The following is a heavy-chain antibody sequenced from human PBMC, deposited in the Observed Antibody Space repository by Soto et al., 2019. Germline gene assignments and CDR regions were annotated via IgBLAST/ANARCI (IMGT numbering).Heavy chain of an antibody. CDR1: GYTFTSYG. V-gene: IGHV1-18*01. J-gene: IGHJ4*02. D-gene: IGHD3-3*01. Sequence: QVQLLQSGAAVKKPGASVKVSCKASGYTFTSYGISWVRQAPGQGLEWMGWISAYNGNTNYAQKLQGRVTMTTATSTRTAYMELRSLRADDTAVYYGASDTIPLAGLGYWGQGTLVTVSS. CDR2: ISAYNGNT. CDR3: ASDTIPLAGLGY.